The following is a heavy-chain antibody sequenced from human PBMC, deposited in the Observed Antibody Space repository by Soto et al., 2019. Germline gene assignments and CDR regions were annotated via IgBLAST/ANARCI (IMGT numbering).Heavy chain of an antibody. Sequence: EAQLLESGGGLVQPGGSLRLSCAASGFTFSSYAMTWVRQAPGKGLEWVSVISGRDGSTYYADSVKGRFTISRDNSKNTLYLQMNSLRAEDTAVYYCARDRERDAWYEDYWGQGTLVTVSS. CDR2: ISGRDGST. J-gene: IGHJ4*02. CDR3: ARDRERDAWYEDY. D-gene: IGHD6-13*01. CDR1: GFTFSSYA. V-gene: IGHV3-23*01.